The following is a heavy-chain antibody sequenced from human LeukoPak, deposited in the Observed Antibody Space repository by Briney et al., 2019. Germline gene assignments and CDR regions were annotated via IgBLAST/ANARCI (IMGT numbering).Heavy chain of an antibody. D-gene: IGHD1-26*01. CDR2: ISTSSIYI. Sequence: PGGSLRLFCAASGFTFSSYSMNWVRQAPGKGLEWVSAISTSSIYIYYADSVKGRFTIPRHNDKKSLYLQMNSLRAEDTAVYYCAKEPREWELPDYWGQGTLVTVSS. J-gene: IGHJ4*02. V-gene: IGHV3-21*01. CDR1: GFTFSSYS. CDR3: AKEPREWELPDY.